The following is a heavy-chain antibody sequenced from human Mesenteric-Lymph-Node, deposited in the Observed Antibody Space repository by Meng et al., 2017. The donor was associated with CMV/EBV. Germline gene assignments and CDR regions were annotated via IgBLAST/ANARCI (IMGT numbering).Heavy chain of an antibody. V-gene: IGHV1-2*02. Sequence: ASVKVSCKASGYTFTGYYMHWVRQAPGQGLEWMGWINPNSGGTNYAQKFQGRVTMTRDTSISTAYMELSRLRSDDTAVYYCARDPVAAAGTSRFDYWGQGTLVTVSS. D-gene: IGHD6-13*01. CDR1: GYTFTGYY. CDR3: ARDPVAAAGTSRFDY. CDR2: INPNSGGT. J-gene: IGHJ4*02.